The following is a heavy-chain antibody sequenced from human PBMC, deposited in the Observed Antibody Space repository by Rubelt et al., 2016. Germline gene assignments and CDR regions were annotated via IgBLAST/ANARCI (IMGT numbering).Heavy chain of an antibody. CDR3: ARQGIELWS. J-gene: IGHJ4*02. CDR1: GASISSGGYY. V-gene: IGHV4-31*03. D-gene: IGHD5-18*01. Sequence: QLQLQESGPGLVKPSETLSLTCNVSGASISSGGYYWSWIRQHPGKGLEWIGYIYYSGSTYDNPSLKSRVTMSGDTSKNQFSLKLRSVTAADTAVDYCARQGIELWSWGQGTLVTVSS. CDR2: IYYSGST.